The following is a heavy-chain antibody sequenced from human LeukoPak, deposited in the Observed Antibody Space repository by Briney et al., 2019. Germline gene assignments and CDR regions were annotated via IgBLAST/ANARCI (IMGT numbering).Heavy chain of an antibody. J-gene: IGHJ6*02. CDR3: ARDHPDYYDSSGYYSYYYYGMDV. Sequence: ASVKVSCKASGGTFSSYAISWVRQAPGQGLEWMGWISAYNGNTNYAQKLQGRVTMTTDTSTSTAYMELRSLRSDDTAVYYCARDHPDYYDSSGYYSYYYYGMDVWGQGTTVTVSS. CDR2: ISAYNGNT. V-gene: IGHV1-18*01. CDR1: GGTFSSYA. D-gene: IGHD3-22*01.